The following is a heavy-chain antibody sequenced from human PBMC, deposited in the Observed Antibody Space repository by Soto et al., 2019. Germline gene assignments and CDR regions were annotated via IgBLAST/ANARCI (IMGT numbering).Heavy chain of an antibody. J-gene: IGHJ4*02. CDR2: INAANGNT. Sequence: GESLKISCKGSGYSFTNYWIGWVRQAPGQRLEWMGWINAANGNTKYSQKFQGRVTITTDTSASTAYMELSSLRADDTAVDYCARAGGYSYVDYWGQGTLVTVSS. D-gene: IGHD5-18*01. CDR3: ARAGGYSYVDY. V-gene: IGHV1-3*01. CDR1: GYSFTNYW.